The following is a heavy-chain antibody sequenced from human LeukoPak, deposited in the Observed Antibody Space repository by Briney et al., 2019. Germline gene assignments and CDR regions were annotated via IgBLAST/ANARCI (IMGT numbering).Heavy chain of an antibody. CDR3: ARVAFCSGGTCYKYFDY. J-gene: IGHJ4*02. CDR2: ISTSSSST. Sequence: PGGSLRLSCAAFGFTFSAYYMSWIRQAPGKGLEWVSHISTSSSSTNYADSVKGRFTISRDNAKNSLYLQMNSLRAEDTAVYYCARVAFCSGGTCYKYFDYWGQGTLVTVSS. CDR1: GFTFSAYY. V-gene: IGHV3-11*06. D-gene: IGHD2-15*01.